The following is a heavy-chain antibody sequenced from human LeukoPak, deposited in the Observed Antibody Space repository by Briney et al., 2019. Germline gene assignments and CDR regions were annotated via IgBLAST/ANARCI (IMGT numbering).Heavy chain of an antibody. CDR3: ATGRGTMVRGVIRGVWFDP. V-gene: IGHV1-24*01. Sequence: ASVKVSCKVSGYTLTELSMHWVRQAPGKGLEWMGGFDPEDGETIYAQKFQGRVTVTEDTSTDTAYMELSSLRSEDTAVYYCATGRGTMVRGVIRGVWFDPWGQGTLVTVSS. CDR1: GYTLTELS. J-gene: IGHJ5*02. CDR2: FDPEDGET. D-gene: IGHD3-10*01.